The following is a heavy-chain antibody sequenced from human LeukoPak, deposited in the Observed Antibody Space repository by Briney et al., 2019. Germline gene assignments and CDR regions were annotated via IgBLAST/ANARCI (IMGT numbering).Heavy chain of an antibody. CDR2: ISSSSSYI. CDR1: GFTFSSYS. J-gene: IGHJ1*01. D-gene: IGHD2-21*02. Sequence: PGGSLRLSCAASGFTFSSYSMNWVRQAPGKGLEWVSSISSSSSYIYYADSVKGRFTISRDNAKNSLYLQMNSLRAEDTAVYYCARPPAYCGGDCYSGMGTEYFQHWGQGTLVTVSS. CDR3: ARPPAYCGGDCYSGMGTEYFQH. V-gene: IGHV3-21*01.